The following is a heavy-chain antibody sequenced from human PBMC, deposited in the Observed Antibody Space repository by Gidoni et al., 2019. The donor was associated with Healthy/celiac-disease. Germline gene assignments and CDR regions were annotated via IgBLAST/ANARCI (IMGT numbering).Heavy chain of an antibody. J-gene: IGHJ4*02. V-gene: IGHV3-21*01. CDR1: GFTFSSYS. CDR3: ARDRTTVTTYFDY. CDR2: ISSSSSYI. D-gene: IGHD4-17*01. Sequence: EVQLVESGGGLVTPGGSLRLSCAASGFTFSSYSMNWVRRAPGKGLEWVSSISSSSSYIYYADSVKGRFTISRDNAKNSLYLQMNSLRAEDTAVYYCARDRTTVTTYFDYWGQGTLVTVSS.